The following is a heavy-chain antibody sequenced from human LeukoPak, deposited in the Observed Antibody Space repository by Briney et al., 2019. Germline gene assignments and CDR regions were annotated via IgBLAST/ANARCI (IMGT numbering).Heavy chain of an antibody. V-gene: IGHV3-30*03. CDR1: GFTFSSYG. CDR3: ARERDDYGGSTFDY. D-gene: IGHD4-23*01. CDR2: ISYDGSNK. J-gene: IGHJ4*02. Sequence: GRSLRLSCAASGFTFSSYGMHWVRQAPGKGLEWVAVISYDGSNKYYADSVKGRFTISRDNSKNTLYLQMNSLRAEDTAVYYCARERDDYGGSTFDYWGQGTLVTVSS.